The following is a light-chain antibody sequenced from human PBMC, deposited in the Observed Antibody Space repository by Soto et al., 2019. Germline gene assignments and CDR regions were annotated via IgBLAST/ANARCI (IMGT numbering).Light chain of an antibody. J-gene: IGKJ1*01. CDR2: GAS. V-gene: IGKV3-20*01. CDR3: QQYGNSPQT. Sequence: EIVLTQSPGTLSLSPGERATLSCRASQSVSSSYLAWYQQKPGQAPRLLIYGASSRATGIPNRFSGSGSGTDFTLTTSRLEPEDFAVYYCQQYGNSPQTFGQGTKVDIK. CDR1: QSVSSSY.